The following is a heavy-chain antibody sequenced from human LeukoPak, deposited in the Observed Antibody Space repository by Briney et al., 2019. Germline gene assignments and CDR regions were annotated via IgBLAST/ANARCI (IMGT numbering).Heavy chain of an antibody. D-gene: IGHD2-15*01. J-gene: IGHJ4*02. V-gene: IGHV3-30*02. Sequence: PGGSLRLSCAASGFTFSTFGMHWVRQAPGKGLEWLAFIGIDGSNKYYVDSVKGRFTISRDNSKNTLYLQMNTLRAEDTAVYHCAAHQGYCSGGGCGPYWGQGTQVTVSS. CDR1: GFTFSTFG. CDR3: AAHQGYCSGGGCGPY. CDR2: IGIDGSNK.